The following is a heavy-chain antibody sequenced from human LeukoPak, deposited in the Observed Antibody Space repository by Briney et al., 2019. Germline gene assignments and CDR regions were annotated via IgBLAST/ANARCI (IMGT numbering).Heavy chain of an antibody. CDR1: GFTFSSYA. D-gene: IGHD3-22*01. Sequence: GGSLRLSCAASGFTFSSYAMSWVRQAPGKGLEWVSAISGSGGSTYYADSVKGRFTISRDNSKNTLYLQMNSLRAKDTAVYYCAKAGYYPSDAFDIWGQGTMVTVSS. CDR2: ISGSGGST. V-gene: IGHV3-23*01. CDR3: AKAGYYPSDAFDI. J-gene: IGHJ3*02.